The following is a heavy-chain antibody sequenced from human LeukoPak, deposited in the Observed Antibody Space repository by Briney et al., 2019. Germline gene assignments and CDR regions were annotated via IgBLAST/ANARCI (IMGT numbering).Heavy chain of an antibody. D-gene: IGHD2-2*01. CDR1: GYTFTSYY. Sequence: ASVKVSCKASGYTFTSYYMHWVRQAPGQGLEWMGRINPNSGGTNYAQKFQGRVTMTRDTSISTAYMELSRLRSDDTAVYYCARKIRRYCSSTSCQNWFDPWGQGTLVTVSS. CDR2: INPNSGGT. CDR3: ARKIRRYCSSTSCQNWFDP. V-gene: IGHV1-2*06. J-gene: IGHJ5*02.